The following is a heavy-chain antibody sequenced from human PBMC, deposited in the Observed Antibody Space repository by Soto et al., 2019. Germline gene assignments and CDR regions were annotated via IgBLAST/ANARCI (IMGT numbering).Heavy chain of an antibody. J-gene: IGHJ3*02. CDR2: IYYTGYT. CDR1: AASISIDTYY. CDR3: AWLIFPIALADDAFDI. Sequence: SENLSLTCTVSAASISIDTYYWGWIRQPPGKGLEWIGSIYYTGYTYYNPSLKSRVAISLDTSKNHFSLKLSSVTAADTAVYYCAWLIFPIALADDAFDIWGQGTMVT. V-gene: IGHV4-39*02. D-gene: IGHD6-19*01.